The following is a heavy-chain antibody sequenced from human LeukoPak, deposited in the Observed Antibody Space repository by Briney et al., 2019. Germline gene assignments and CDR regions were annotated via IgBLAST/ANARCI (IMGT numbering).Heavy chain of an antibody. Sequence: SVKVSCKASGGTFSSYAISWVRQAPGQGLEWMGRIIPIFGIANYAQKFQGRVTITADKSASTAYMELSSLRSEDTAVYYCARDADDFWSGYWFDPWGQGTLVTVSS. CDR3: ARDADDFWSGYWFDP. D-gene: IGHD3-3*01. CDR1: GGTFSSYA. CDR2: IIPIFGIA. V-gene: IGHV1-69*04. J-gene: IGHJ5*02.